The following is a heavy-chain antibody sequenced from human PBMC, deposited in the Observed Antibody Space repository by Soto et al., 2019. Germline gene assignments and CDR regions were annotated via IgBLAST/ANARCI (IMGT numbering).Heavy chain of an antibody. V-gene: IGHV1-69*13. Sequence: SVKVSCKASGCTFSNYAVNWVRQAPGQGREWMGGIIPIFGTANYAQKFQGRVTITADDSPRTAYMELSSLRSEDTAVYYCARDGTLYDRSAYYYLYWGEGTQVTVSS. CDR3: ARDGTLYDRSAYYYLY. D-gene: IGHD3-22*01. CDR1: GCTFSNYA. CDR2: IIPIFGTA. J-gene: IGHJ4*02.